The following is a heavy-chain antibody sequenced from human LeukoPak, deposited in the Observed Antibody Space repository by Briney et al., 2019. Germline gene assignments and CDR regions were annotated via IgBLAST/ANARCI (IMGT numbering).Heavy chain of an antibody. J-gene: IGHJ4*02. V-gene: IGHV3-48*02. CDR3: ARGLRGDYGAWYYFDY. CDR2: ISSSSSTI. D-gene: IGHD4-17*01. CDR1: GFTVSTNY. Sequence: GGSLRLSCAASGFTVSTNYMSWVRQAPGKGLEWVSYISSSSSTIYYADSVKGRFTISRDNAKNSLYLQMNSLRDEDTAVYYCARGLRGDYGAWYYFDYWGQGTLVTVSS.